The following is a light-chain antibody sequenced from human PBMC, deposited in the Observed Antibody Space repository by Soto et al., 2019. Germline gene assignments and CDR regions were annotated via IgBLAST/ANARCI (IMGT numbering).Light chain of an antibody. CDR1: SSDVGAYNF. J-gene: IGLJ3*02. Sequence: QSALTQPRSVSGSPGQSVTISCTGTSSDVGAYNFVSWYQQHPGKAPKLMIYDVSRRPSGVPDRFSGSKSGNTASLTISGLQAEDEADYYCCSYAGRYNLVFGGGTKLTVL. CDR3: CSYAGRYNLV. V-gene: IGLV2-11*01. CDR2: DVS.